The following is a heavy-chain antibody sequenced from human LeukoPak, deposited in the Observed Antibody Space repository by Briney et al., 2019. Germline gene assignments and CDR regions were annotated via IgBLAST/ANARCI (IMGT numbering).Heavy chain of an antibody. J-gene: IGHJ4*02. CDR1: GYSIISDYY. CDR2: IYHTGTT. V-gene: IGHV4-38-2*02. Sequence: RSSETLSLTCTVSGYSIISDYYWGWIRQPPGKELEWIGSIYHTGTTYYNPSLRSRVTILVDTSKNQFSLKLSSVTAADTAVYYCARQSLDKGSNFDYWGQGTLVTVSS. CDR3: ARQSLDKGSNFDY. D-gene: IGHD3-10*01.